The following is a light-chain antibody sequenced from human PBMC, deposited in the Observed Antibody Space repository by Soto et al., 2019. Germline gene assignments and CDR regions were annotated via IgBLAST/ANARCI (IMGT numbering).Light chain of an antibody. Sequence: EIVLTQSPGTLSLSPGEKATLSCRASQSVSGSHLAWYQQKPGQAPRLLIYGASSRATGIPDRFSGSGSGTDFTLTISRLEPEDFAVYYCQQFDYSSWTFGQGPKVAVK. CDR3: QQFDYSSWT. CDR1: QSVSGSH. V-gene: IGKV3-20*01. CDR2: GAS. J-gene: IGKJ1*01.